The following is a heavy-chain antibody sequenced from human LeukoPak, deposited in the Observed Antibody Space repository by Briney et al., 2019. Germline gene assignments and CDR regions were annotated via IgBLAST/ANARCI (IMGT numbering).Heavy chain of an antibody. J-gene: IGHJ4*02. CDR2: IKQDGSEK. CDR1: GFTFSSYW. D-gene: IGHD3-10*01. Sequence: GGSLRLSCAASGFTFSSYWMSWVRQAPGKGLEWVANIKQDGSEKYYVDSVKGRFTISRDNAKNSLYPQMNSLRAEDTAVYFCARDYGSGSYYLDYWGQGTLVTVSS. V-gene: IGHV3-7*01. CDR3: ARDYGSGSYYLDY.